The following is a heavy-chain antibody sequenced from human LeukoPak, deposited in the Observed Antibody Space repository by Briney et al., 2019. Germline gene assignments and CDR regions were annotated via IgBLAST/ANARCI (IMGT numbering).Heavy chain of an antibody. J-gene: IGHJ4*02. CDR1: GFSFTSHI. Sequence: GPLRLSCAAAGFSFTSHIMNWVRQAPGKGLEWVSSISSSSSHIYHADSMKGRITISRDNAQKSLYLQMNSLRPEDTAVYYCARGPLRCSSTTCHPGSFDHWGQGTLVTVSS. CDR3: ARGPLRCSSTTCHPGSFDH. D-gene: IGHD2-2*01. CDR2: ISSSSSHI. V-gene: IGHV3-21*01.